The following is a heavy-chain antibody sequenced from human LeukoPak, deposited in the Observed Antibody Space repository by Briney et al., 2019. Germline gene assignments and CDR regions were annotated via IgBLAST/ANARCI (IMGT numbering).Heavy chain of an antibody. V-gene: IGHV3-21*04. J-gene: IGHJ4*02. CDR1: GFTFSSYS. CDR3: AREGTWSNDY. Sequence: GGSLRLSCAASGFTFSSYSMNWVRQAPGKGLEWVSSISSSSSYIYYADSVKGRFTISRDNAKNSLYLQMNSLRAEDTALYHCAREGTWSNDYWGKGTLVTVSS. D-gene: IGHD2-15*01. CDR2: ISSSSSYI.